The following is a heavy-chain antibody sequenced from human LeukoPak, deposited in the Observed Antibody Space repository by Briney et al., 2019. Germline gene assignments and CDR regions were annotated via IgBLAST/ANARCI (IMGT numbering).Heavy chain of an antibody. V-gene: IGHV4-59*01. D-gene: IGHD3-10*02. Sequence: SETLSLTCTVSGVSISSYYWSWIRQPPGKGLEWVGYIYYSGSTNYNPSLKSRVTISVDTSKNQFSLKLSSVTAADTAVYYCARDLGSGSNGWFDPWGQGTLVTVSS. J-gene: IGHJ5*02. CDR3: ARDLGSGSNGWFDP. CDR1: GVSISSYY. CDR2: IYYSGST.